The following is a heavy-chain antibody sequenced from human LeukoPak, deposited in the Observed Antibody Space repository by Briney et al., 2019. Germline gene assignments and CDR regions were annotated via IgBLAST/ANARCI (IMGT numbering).Heavy chain of an antibody. CDR3: AELGITMIGGV. CDR1: GFTFSNYA. J-gene: IGHJ6*04. D-gene: IGHD3-10*02. V-gene: IGHV3-48*03. Sequence: GGSLRLSCAAPGFTFSNYAMNWVRQAPGKGLEWVSYISSSGNTIYYADSVKGRFTISRDNAKNSLYLQMNSLRAEDTAVYYCAELGITMIGGVWGKGTTVTISS. CDR2: ISSSGNTI.